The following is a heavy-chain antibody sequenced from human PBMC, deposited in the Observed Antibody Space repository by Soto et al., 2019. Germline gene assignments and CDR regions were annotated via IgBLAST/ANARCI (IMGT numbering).Heavy chain of an antibody. D-gene: IGHD3-10*01. V-gene: IGHV3-15*01. J-gene: IGHJ4*02. CDR3: TTDQDGGLDN. Sequence: PGGSLRLSCSASGFTFSNAWMSWVRQAPGKGLEWVGHIKRKIDGGTTDYAAPLKGSFAISRDDSRNTLYLQMNSLKIEDTAMYYCTTDQDGGLDNWGQGTLVTVSS. CDR1: GFTFSNAW. CDR2: IKRKIDGGTT.